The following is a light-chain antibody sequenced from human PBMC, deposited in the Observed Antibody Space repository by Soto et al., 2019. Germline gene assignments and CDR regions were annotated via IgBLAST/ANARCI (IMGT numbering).Light chain of an antibody. Sequence: DIQMTQSPSSLSASLGDRVTITCRASQGIAVYLDWFQQKPGKVPKLLIYAASTLQSGVPSRFSGSGSGTDFTLTISSLQPEDFATYYCQKYNSAPLTFGGGTKVEIK. CDR2: AAS. CDR3: QKYNSAPLT. CDR1: QGIAVY. J-gene: IGKJ4*01. V-gene: IGKV1-27*01.